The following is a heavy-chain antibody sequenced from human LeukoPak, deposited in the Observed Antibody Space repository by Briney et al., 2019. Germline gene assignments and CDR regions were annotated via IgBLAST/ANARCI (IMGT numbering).Heavy chain of an antibody. J-gene: IGHJ3*02. CDR1: GDSVSSNSAA. D-gene: IGHD1-7*01. CDR3: AREVGFTGITDAFDI. CDR2: TYYRSKWDN. V-gene: IGHV6-1*01. Sequence: QTLSLTCDISGDSVSSNSAAWNWIRQSPSRGLEWLGRTYYRSKWDNDYAVSVKSRITINPDTSKNQFSLQLNSVTPDDTAVYFCAREVGFTGITDAFDIWGQGTMVTVSS.